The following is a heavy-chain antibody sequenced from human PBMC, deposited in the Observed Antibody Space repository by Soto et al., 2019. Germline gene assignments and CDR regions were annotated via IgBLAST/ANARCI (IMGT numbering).Heavy chain of an antibody. V-gene: IGHV3-74*01. CDR2: IKSDASTT. CDR1: GFTFSTSW. J-gene: IGHJ4*02. CDR3: ARGPTGWFGYDY. D-gene: IGHD3-10*01. Sequence: EVQLVESGGGLVQPGGSLRLSCAASGFTFSTSWMHWVRQAAGKGLVWVSRIKSDASTTNYADSVKGRFTISRDNAKNKLYLQMDSLTVEDTAVYYCARGPTGWFGYDYWGQGTLVTVSS.